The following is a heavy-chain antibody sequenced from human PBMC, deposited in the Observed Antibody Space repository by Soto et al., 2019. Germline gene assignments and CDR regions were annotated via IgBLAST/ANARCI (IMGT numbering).Heavy chain of an antibody. CDR1: GGSVSSGSYY. V-gene: IGHV4-61*01. CDR3: ARSNRVAATGINWFDP. D-gene: IGHD2-15*01. Sequence: SETLSLTCTVSGGSVSSGSYYWSWIRQPPGKGLEWIGYIYYSGCTNYNPSLKSRVTISVDTSKNQFSLKLSSVTAADTAVYYCARSNRVAATGINWFDPWGQGTLVTVSS. J-gene: IGHJ5*02. CDR2: IYYSGCT.